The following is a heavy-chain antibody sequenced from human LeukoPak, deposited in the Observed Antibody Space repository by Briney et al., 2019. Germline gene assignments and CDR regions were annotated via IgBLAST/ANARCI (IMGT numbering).Heavy chain of an antibody. CDR1: GFTFSDCT. J-gene: IGHJ4*02. V-gene: IGHV3-30-3*01. CDR3: AREGKYYYDSSAPIYY. Sequence: PGGSLRLSCAASGFTFSDCTLHWVRQAPGKGLEWVALVAYDGNTKHYADSVRGRFTVSRDTPKNMLYVQMNSLRAEDTAVYYCAREGKYYYDSSAPIYYWGQGTLVTVSS. CDR2: VAYDGNTK. D-gene: IGHD3-22*01.